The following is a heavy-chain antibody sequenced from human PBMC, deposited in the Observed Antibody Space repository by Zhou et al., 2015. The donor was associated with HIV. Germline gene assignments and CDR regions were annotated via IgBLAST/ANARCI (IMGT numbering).Heavy chain of an antibody. CDR2: ISTYNANT. D-gene: IGHD5-18*01. V-gene: IGHV1-18*01. J-gene: IGHJ6*02. CDR1: GYTFTTYG. CDR3: ARLEGGYNYGTFGYDGMDV. Sequence: QVQLVQSGVEVKKPGASVKVSCKASGYTFTTYGISWVRQAPGQGLQWMGWISTYNANTNYAENLQGRVTMTTDTSTSTAYMELGSLRSDDTAVYYCARLEGGYNYGTFGYDGMDVWGQGTTVTVSS.